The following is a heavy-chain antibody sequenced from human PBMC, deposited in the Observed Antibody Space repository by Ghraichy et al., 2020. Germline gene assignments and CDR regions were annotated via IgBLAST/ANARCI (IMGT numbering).Heavy chain of an antibody. Sequence: SETLSLTCAVYGGSFSGYYWSWIRQPPGKGLEWIGEINHSGSTNYNPSLKSRVTISVDTSKNQFSLKLSSVTAADTAVYYCARVGQYYYGSGRYLLYYFDYWGQGTLVTVSS. CDR2: INHSGST. J-gene: IGHJ4*02. D-gene: IGHD3-10*01. CDR3: ARVGQYYYGSGRYLLYYFDY. CDR1: GGSFSGYY. V-gene: IGHV4-34*01.